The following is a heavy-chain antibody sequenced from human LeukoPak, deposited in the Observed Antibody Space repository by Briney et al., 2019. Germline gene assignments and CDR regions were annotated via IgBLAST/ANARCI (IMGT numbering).Heavy chain of an antibody. V-gene: IGHV1-46*01. CDR1: GYTFTGYY. CDR3: ARVDYYDSSGSQYFDY. D-gene: IGHD3-22*01. Sequence: ASVKVSCKASGYTFTGYYMHWVRQAPGQGLEWMGIINPSGGSTSYAQKFQGRVTMTRDTSTSTVYMELSSLRSEDTAVYYCARVDYYDSSGSQYFDYWGQGTLVTVSS. J-gene: IGHJ4*02. CDR2: INPSGGST.